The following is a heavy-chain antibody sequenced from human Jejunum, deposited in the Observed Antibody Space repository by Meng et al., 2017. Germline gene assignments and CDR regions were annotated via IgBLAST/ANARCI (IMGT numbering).Heavy chain of an antibody. V-gene: IGHV4-59*01. D-gene: IGHD3-16*01. J-gene: IGHJ6*02. CDR1: GDPITGYY. CDR2: IYSSEIT. Sequence: SETLSLTCTVSGDPITGYYWNWIRQPPGKGLEWIGYIYSSEITNYNPSLKSRVTISVDTSKNQFSLLLSSVTAADTAVYYCARDNRISVYPYYYGMDVWGQGTTVTVSS. CDR3: ARDNRISVYPYYYGMDV.